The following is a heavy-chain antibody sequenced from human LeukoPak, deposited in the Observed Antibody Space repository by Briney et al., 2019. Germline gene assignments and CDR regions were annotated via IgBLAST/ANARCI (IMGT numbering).Heavy chain of an antibody. CDR3: ARGAPYGSRSDYFDY. Sequence: GGSLRLSCAASGFTFSSYSMNWVRQAPGKGLEWVSSISSSSSYIYYADSVKGRFTISRDNAKNSLYLQMNSLRAEDTAVYYCARGAPYGSRSDYFDYWGQGTLVTVSS. D-gene: IGHD3-10*01. V-gene: IGHV3-21*01. CDR1: GFTFSSYS. J-gene: IGHJ4*02. CDR2: ISSSSSYI.